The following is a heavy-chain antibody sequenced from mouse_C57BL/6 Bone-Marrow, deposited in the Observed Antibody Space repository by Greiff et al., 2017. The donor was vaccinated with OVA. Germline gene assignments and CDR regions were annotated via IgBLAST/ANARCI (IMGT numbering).Heavy chain of an antibody. CDR3: ARGGIYYYGSSWDYFDY. Sequence: VQLQQSGPELVKPGASVKISCKASGYTFTDYYINWVKQRPGQGLEWIGWIFPGSGSTYYNEKFKGKATLTVDKSSSTAYMLLSSLTSEDSAVYFCARGGIYYYGSSWDYFDYWGQGTTLTVSS. CDR2: IFPGSGST. J-gene: IGHJ2*01. V-gene: IGHV1-75*01. D-gene: IGHD1-1*01. CDR1: GYTFTDYY.